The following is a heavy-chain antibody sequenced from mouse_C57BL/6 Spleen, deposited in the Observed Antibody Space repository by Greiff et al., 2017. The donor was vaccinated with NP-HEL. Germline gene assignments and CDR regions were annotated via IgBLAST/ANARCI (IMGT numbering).Heavy chain of an antibody. CDR3: ARKEGLSFAY. J-gene: IGHJ3*01. Sequence: VQLQQSGAELVRPGASVKLSCKASGYTFTDYYINWVKQRPGQGLEWIARIYPGSGNTYYNEKFKGKATLTAEKSSSTAYMQLSSLTSEDSAVYFCARKEGLSFAYWGQGTLVTVSA. CDR1: GYTFTDYY. CDR2: IYPGSGNT. D-gene: IGHD1-1*02. V-gene: IGHV1-76*01.